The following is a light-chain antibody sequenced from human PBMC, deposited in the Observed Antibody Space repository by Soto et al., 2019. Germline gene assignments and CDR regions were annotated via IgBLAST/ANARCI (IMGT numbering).Light chain of an antibody. CDR2: EGS. Sequence: QSALTQPASVSGSPGQSITISWTGTSSDVGSYNLVSWYQQHPGKAPKHMIYEGSKRPSGVSNRFSGSKSGNTASLTISGLKAEDEADYYCFSYAGSSTFVVFGGGTNLTV. J-gene: IGLJ2*01. V-gene: IGLV2-23*03. CDR3: FSYAGSSTFVV. CDR1: SSDVGSYNL.